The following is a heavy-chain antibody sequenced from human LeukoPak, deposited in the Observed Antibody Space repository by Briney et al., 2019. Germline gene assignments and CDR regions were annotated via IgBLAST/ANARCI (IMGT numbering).Heavy chain of an antibody. J-gene: IGHJ3*02. Sequence: TGGSLRLSCAASGFTFSSYSMNWVRQAPGKGLEWVSSISSSSSYIYYADSVKGRFTISRDNAKNSLYLQMNSLRAEDTAVYYCARVVAVAGRAFDIWGQGTMVTVSS. V-gene: IGHV3-21*01. CDR2: ISSSSSYI. CDR1: GFTFSSYS. CDR3: ARVVAVAGRAFDI. D-gene: IGHD6-19*01.